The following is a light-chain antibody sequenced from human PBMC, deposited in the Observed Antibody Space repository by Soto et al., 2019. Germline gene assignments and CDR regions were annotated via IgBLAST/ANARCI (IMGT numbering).Light chain of an antibody. J-gene: IGLJ3*02. CDR3: AAWDDSLNARGV. Sequence: SVLTQPPSASGTPGQRVTISCSGSRSNIGSNAVSWYQQLPGTAPKLLIYNDNQRPSGFTDRFSASKSGTSASLAISGLQSEDEADYYCAAWDDSLNARGVFGGGTKLTFL. V-gene: IGLV1-44*01. CDR1: RSNIGSNA. CDR2: NDN.